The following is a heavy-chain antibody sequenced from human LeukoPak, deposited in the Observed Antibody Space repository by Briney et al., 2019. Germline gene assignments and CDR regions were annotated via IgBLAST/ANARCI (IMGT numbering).Heavy chain of an antibody. J-gene: IGHJ4*02. CDR1: GFTFSSYS. Sequence: GGSLRLSCAASGFTFSSYSMNWVRQAPGKGLEWVSYISSSSSTIYYADSVKGRFTISRDNSKNTLYLQMNSLRAEDAAVYYCAKDGMATIARLDYWGQGTLVTVSS. CDR2: ISSSSSTI. V-gene: IGHV3-48*01. D-gene: IGHD5-24*01. CDR3: AKDGMATIARLDY.